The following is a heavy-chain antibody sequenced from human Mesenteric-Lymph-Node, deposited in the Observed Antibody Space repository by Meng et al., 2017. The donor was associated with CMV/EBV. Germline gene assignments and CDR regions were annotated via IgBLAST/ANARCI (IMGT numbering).Heavy chain of an antibody. CDR2: INPNSGNT. Sequence: ASVKVSCKASEYTFTSYDINWVRQATGQGLEWMGWINPNSGNTGFAQKFQGRVTITRDTSISTAYMELSRLTSDDTAVYFCARVQSGRLRGVTHPQDYCPMDVWGQGTTVTVSS. CDR3: ARVQSGRLRGVTHPQDYCPMDV. CDR1: EYTFTSYD. J-gene: IGHJ6*02. D-gene: IGHD3-10*01. V-gene: IGHV1-8*03.